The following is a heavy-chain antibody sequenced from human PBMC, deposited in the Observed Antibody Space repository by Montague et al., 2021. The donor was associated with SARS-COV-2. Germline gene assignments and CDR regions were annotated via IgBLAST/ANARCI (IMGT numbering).Heavy chain of an antibody. Sequence: SETLSLTCTVSGGSISSYYWSWIRQPPGMGLEWIGYIYYSGSTNYNPSLKSRVTISVDTSKNQFSLKLSSVTAADTAVYYCARGVSYYDFWSGYDYGMDVWGQGTTVTVSS. CDR3: ARGVSYYDFWSGYDYGMDV. CDR1: GGSISSYY. CDR2: IYYSGST. D-gene: IGHD3-3*01. J-gene: IGHJ6*02. V-gene: IGHV4-59*01.